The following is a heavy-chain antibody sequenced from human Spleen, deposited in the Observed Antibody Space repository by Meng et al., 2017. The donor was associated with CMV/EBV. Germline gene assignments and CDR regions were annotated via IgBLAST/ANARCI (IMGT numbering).Heavy chain of an antibody. CDR2: ITWDGGSK. J-gene: IGHJ5*02. D-gene: IGHD2-2*01. V-gene: IGHV3-43*01. CDR1: FPVNDYT. Sequence: FPVNDYTLHCVRQAQGKGMGWNSLITWDGGSKYHVESVEGRVTIARENSNNSMNLQMNSLRTADTALYYCAKGGYWSSASCQGDWFDPWGQGTLVTVSS. CDR3: AKGGYWSSASCQGDWFDP.